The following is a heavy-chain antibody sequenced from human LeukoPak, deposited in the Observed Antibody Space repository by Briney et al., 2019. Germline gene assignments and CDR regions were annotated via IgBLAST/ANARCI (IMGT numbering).Heavy chain of an antibody. J-gene: IGHJ4*02. CDR3: AKAQYYYDSSGWRYFDY. V-gene: IGHV3-23*01. CDR1: GFTFSDNY. Sequence: PGGSLRLSCAASGFTFSDNYMTWVRQALGKGLEWVSAISGSGGSTYYADSVKGRFTISRDNSKNTLYLQMNSLRAEDTAVYYCAKAQYYYDSSGWRYFDYWAREPWSPSPQ. D-gene: IGHD3-22*01. CDR2: ISGSGGST.